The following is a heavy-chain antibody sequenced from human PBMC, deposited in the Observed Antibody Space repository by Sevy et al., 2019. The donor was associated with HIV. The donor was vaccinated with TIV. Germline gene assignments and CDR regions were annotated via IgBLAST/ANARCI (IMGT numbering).Heavy chain of an antibody. V-gene: IGHV3-9*01. D-gene: IGHD6-6*01. CDR1: GFRFSDYA. CDR2: ISCNSVSL. J-gene: IGHJ6*02. CDR3: AKDNRPATMSNSSYYYYYGMDV. Sequence: GGSLRLTCAASGFRFSDYAMHWVRRAPGKGLEWVSGISCNSVSLDYADSVKGRFTISRDNAKNSLYLQMNRLRSEDTALYYCAKDNRPATMSNSSYYYYYGMDVWDQGTTVTVSS.